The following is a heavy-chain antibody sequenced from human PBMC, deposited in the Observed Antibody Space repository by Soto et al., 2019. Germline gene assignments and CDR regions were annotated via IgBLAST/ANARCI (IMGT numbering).Heavy chain of an antibody. CDR2: IYYSGNT. D-gene: IGHD5-18*01. CDR3: ARDRLMATAGTARHYFGLDV. CDR1: GGSIRSGGYY. V-gene: IGHV4-31*03. J-gene: IGHJ6*02. Sequence: SETLSLTCTVSGGSIRSGGYYWSWVRQNPRRGLEWIGNIYYSGNTSYNPSLKSRLTISVDTSKNQFSLNLSSVTAADTAVYYCARDRLMATAGTARHYFGLDVWGQGTTVTVSS.